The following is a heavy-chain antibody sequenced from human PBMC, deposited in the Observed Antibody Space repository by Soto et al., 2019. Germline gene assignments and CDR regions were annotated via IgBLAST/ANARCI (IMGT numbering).Heavy chain of an antibody. V-gene: IGHV1-2*02. D-gene: IGHD1-26*01. CDR2: INPKDGDT. CDR1: GYTFTAYS. CDR3: ARDSYSGSYVH. Sequence: ASVKVSCKASGYTFTAYSIHWLRQAPGPGLEWMGWINPKDGDTNYAQKFQDRVTMTSDTSISTVSMDLSRLTSDDTAVYFCARDSYSGSYVHWGQGTLVTVSS. J-gene: IGHJ4*02.